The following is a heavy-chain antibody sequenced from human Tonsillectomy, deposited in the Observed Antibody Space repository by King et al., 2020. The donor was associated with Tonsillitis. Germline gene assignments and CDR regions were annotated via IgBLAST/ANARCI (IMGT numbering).Heavy chain of an antibody. Sequence: QLVQSGAEVKKPGESLKISCKGSGYIFTSYWIAWVRQMPGKGLEWMGIIYAGDFNTRYSPSFQGQVTMSVDKATNTAYLQWSSLKAWDTGMYYCARRSNNCYSDFDYWGQGTLVTVSS. V-gene: IGHV5-51*01. CDR2: IYAGDFNT. CDR1: GYIFTSYW. CDR3: ARRSNNCYSDFDY. D-gene: IGHD2-21*02. J-gene: IGHJ4*02.